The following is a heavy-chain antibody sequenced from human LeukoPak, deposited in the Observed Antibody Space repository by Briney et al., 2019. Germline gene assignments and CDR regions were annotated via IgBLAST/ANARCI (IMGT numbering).Heavy chain of an antibody. D-gene: IGHD6-13*01. V-gene: IGHV4-34*01. CDR3: ARLVAAGRKPFGP. J-gene: IGHJ5*02. Sequence: SETLSLTCAVYGGSFGGYYWSWIRQPPGKGLEWIGEINHCGSTNYNPSLKSRVTISVDTSKNQFSLKLSSVTAADTAVYYCARLVAAGRKPFGPWGQGTLVTVSS. CDR2: INHCGST. CDR1: GGSFGGYY.